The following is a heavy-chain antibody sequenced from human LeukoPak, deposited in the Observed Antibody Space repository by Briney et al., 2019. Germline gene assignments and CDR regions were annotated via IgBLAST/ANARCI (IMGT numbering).Heavy chain of an antibody. J-gene: IGHJ6*02. CDR2: IYYSGST. CDR1: GGSISSGDYY. D-gene: IGHD1-14*01. V-gene: IGHV4-30-4*01. Sequence: SQTLSLTCTVSGGSISSGDYYWSWIRQPPGKGLEWIGYIYYSGSTYYNPSLKSRVTISVDTSKNQFSLKLSPVTAADTAVYYCARTGNYYYGMDVWGQGTTVTVSS. CDR3: ARTGNYYYGMDV.